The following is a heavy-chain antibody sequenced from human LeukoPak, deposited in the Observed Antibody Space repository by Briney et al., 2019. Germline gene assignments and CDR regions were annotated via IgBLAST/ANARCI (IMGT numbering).Heavy chain of an antibody. V-gene: IGHV4-34*01. CDR2: INHSGST. D-gene: IGHD3-16*01. CDR1: GGSFSGYY. J-gene: IGHJ3*02. Sequence: SETLSLTCAVHGGSFSGYYWSWIRQPPGKGLEWIGEINHSGSTYYNPSLKSRVTISVDTSKNQFSLKLSSVTAADTAVYYCARPLGGTGAFDIWGQGTMVTVSS. CDR3: ARPLGGTGAFDI.